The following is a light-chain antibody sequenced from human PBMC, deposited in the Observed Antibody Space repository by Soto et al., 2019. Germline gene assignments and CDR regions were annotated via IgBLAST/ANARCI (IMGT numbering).Light chain of an antibody. CDR2: GAS. Sequence: EIVLTQSPGTLSLSPGERATLSCRASQSVSNTYLAWYQHKPGQAPRLLIYGASDRATGIPDRFSGSGSVTDFTLTISSLEPEDFALYYCQQYGTSPVTFDQGTKLEIK. V-gene: IGKV3-20*01. CDR1: QSVSNTY. J-gene: IGKJ2*01. CDR3: QQYGTSPVT.